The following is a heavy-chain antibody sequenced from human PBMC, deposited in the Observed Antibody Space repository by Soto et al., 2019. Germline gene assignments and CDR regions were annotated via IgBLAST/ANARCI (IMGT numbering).Heavy chain of an antibody. CDR1: GYTFTSYY. V-gene: IGHV1-46*01. CDR3: ARDLVQTVANPGPLNY. J-gene: IGHJ4*02. CDR2: INPSHGTT. Sequence: QVQLVQSGAEVKRPGASVKVSCKASGYTFTSYYLHWVRQAPGQGLEWLGIINPSHGTTTYAQKFQGRATVTSDTSKSTVSMELTSLRSDDTAVYYCARDLVQTVANPGPLNYWGQGTLVTVSS. D-gene: IGHD4-17*01.